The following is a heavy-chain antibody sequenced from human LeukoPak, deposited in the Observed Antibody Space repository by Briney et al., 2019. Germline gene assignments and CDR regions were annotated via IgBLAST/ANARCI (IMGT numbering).Heavy chain of an antibody. Sequence: ASVKVSCKASGYTFTGYYMHWVRQAPGQGLEWMGWINPNSGGTNYAQKFQGRVTMTRDTSISTAYMELSRLRSDDTAVYYCAREGGGVVEAKYYFDYWGQGTLVTVSS. V-gene: IGHV1-2*02. D-gene: IGHD1-26*01. CDR3: AREGGGVVEAKYYFDY. CDR1: GYTFTGYY. J-gene: IGHJ4*02. CDR2: INPNSGGT.